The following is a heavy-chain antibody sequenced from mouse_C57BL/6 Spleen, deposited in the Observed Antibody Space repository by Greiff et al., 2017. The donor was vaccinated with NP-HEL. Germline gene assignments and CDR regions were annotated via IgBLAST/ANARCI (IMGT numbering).Heavy chain of an antibody. J-gene: IGHJ2*01. CDR2: ISSGGSYT. CDR1: GFTFSSYG. CDR3: ASITTVARYFDY. V-gene: IGHV5-6*01. Sequence: EVKLMESGGDLVKPGGSLKLSCAASGFTFSSYGMSWVRQTPDKRLEWVATISSGGSYTYYPDSVKGRFTIARDNAKNTLYLQRSSLKSEDTAMYYCASITTVARYFDYWGQGTTLTVSS. D-gene: IGHD1-1*01.